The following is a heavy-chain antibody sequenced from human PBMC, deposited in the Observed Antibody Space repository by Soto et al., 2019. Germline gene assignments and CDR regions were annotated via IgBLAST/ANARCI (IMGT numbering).Heavy chain of an antibody. Sequence: PSETLSLTCSVSGASISSRDYYWGWIRQTPGKGLEWIGNIDYNGVTYYIPSLKSRVTVSKDTSKNQFSLKVASVTAADTAIYYCGRVMIGTSRHTDSDYWGQGTQVTVS. J-gene: IGHJ4*02. CDR2: IDYNGVT. CDR1: GASISSRDYY. V-gene: IGHV4-39*01. D-gene: IGHD2-2*01. CDR3: GRVMIGTSRHTDSDY.